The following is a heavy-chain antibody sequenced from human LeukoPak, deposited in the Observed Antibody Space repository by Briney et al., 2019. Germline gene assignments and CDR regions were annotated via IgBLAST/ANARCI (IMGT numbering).Heavy chain of an antibody. Sequence: PSGTLSLTCSVSGASINEYYWTWIRQPPGKGLEWIGYVYHTGTSGYHPSLKSRVAMSLDTSKNQVSLKLRSVTAADTAVYFCTRVVNGGHFDYWGQGTLVTVSS. J-gene: IGHJ4*02. CDR2: VYHTGTS. V-gene: IGHV4-59*01. CDR3: TRVVNGGHFDY. D-gene: IGHD2-8*01. CDR1: GASINEYY.